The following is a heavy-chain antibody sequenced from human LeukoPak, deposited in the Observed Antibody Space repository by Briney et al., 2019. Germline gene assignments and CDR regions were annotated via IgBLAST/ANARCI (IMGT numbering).Heavy chain of an antibody. J-gene: IGHJ5*02. CDR3: ARSDWFRGEETPT. V-gene: IGHV4-4*07. CDR2: IYTSGST. CDR1: GGSISSYY. D-gene: IGHD3-9*01. Sequence: NPSETLSLTCTVSGGSISSYYWSWIRQPAGKGLEWIGRIYTSGSTNYNPSLKSRVTMSVDTSKNQFSLKLRSVTAADTAVYYCARSDWFRGEETPTWGQGTLVTVSS.